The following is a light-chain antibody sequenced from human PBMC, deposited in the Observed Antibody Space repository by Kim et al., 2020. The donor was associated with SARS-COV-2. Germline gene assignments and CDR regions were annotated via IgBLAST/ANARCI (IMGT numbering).Light chain of an antibody. Sequence: SYELTQPPSVSVSPGQTASITCSGDKLGDKYACWYQQKPGQSPVLVIYQDSKRPSGIPERFSGSNSGNTATLTISGTQARDEADYYCQAWDSSTHNYVFGAGTKLTVL. J-gene: IGLJ1*01. CDR3: QAWDSSTHNYV. CDR1: KLGDKY. V-gene: IGLV3-1*01. CDR2: QDS.